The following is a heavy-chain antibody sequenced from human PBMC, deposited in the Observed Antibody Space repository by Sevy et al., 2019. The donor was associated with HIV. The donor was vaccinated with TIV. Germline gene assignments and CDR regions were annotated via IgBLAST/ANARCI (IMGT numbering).Heavy chain of an antibody. D-gene: IGHD6-13*01. V-gene: IGHV1-8*01. J-gene: IGHJ5*02. CDR3: ARPRVAAAGMGFDP. CDR1: GYTFTSYD. Sequence: ASVKVSCKASGYTFTSYDINWVRQATGQGLEWMGWMNPNSGNTGYAQKFQGRVTMTRNTSISTAYMELSSLRSEDTAVYYCARPRVAAAGMGFDPWGQGTLVTVSS. CDR2: MNPNSGNT.